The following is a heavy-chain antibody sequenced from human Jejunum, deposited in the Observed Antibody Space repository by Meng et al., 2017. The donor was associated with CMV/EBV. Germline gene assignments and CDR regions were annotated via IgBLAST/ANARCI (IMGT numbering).Heavy chain of an antibody. J-gene: IGHJ4*02. CDR1: GFTFSSFG. CDR2: ISSSSSYI. D-gene: IGHD2-15*01. Sequence: AASGFTFSSFGMSWVRQAPGKGLEWVSSISSSSSYIYYADSVKGRFTISRDNAKNSLYLQMNSLRAEDTAVYYCARLYCSGGSCYNWGQGTLVTVSS. V-gene: IGHV3-21*01. CDR3: ARLYCSGGSCYN.